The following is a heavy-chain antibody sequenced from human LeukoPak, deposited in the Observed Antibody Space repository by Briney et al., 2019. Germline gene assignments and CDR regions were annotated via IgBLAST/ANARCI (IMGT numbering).Heavy chain of an antibody. Sequence: SETLSLTCAVYGGSFSGYYWSWIRQPPGKGLEWIGEINHSGSTNYNPSLKSRVTISVDTSKNQFSLKLSSVTAADTAVYYCARGGVTIFRVVRRNWFDPWGQGTLVTVSS. CDR1: GGSFSGYY. J-gene: IGHJ5*02. CDR2: INHSGST. D-gene: IGHD3-3*01. CDR3: ARGGVTIFRVVRRNWFDP. V-gene: IGHV4-34*01.